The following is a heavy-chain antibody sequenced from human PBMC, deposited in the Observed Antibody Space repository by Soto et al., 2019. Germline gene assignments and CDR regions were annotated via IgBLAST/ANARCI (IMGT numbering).Heavy chain of an antibody. CDR3: ARSVHPRFITIPGADP. Sequence: ASVKVSCKASGYTFTSYAMHWVRQAPGQRLEWMGWINAGNGNTKYSQKFQGRVTITRDTSASTAYMELSSLRSEDTAVYYCARSVHPRFITIPGADPWGQGTLVTVSS. J-gene: IGHJ5*02. D-gene: IGHD3-3*01. CDR1: GYTFTSYA. V-gene: IGHV1-3*01. CDR2: INAGNGNT.